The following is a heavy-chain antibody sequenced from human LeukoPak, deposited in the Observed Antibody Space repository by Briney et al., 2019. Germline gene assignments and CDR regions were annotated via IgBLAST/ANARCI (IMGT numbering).Heavy chain of an antibody. CDR1: GFTFSAYG. CDR2: ISYDGSNK. Sequence: GGSLRLSCAASGFTFSAYGIHWVRQAPGKGLEWVAVISYDGSNKYYADSVKGRFIISRDNSKNTLYLQMNSLRAEDTAIYYCAKGAGYCSGANCPAYVAFDIWGQGTMVTVSS. V-gene: IGHV3-30*18. CDR3: AKGAGYCSGANCPAYVAFDI. J-gene: IGHJ3*02. D-gene: IGHD2-15*01.